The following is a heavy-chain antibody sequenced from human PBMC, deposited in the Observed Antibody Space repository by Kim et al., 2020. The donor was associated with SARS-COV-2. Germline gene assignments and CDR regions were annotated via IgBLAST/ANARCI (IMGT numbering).Heavy chain of an antibody. J-gene: IGHJ4*02. Sequence: AYTRSTPSPPRALEWLGRTYCRSKWYNEYAVSVKSRITINPDTSKNQFSLQLNSVTPEDTAVYYCARDEGSYASGSFDYWGQGTLVTVSS. V-gene: IGHV6-1*01. D-gene: IGHD1-26*01. CDR2: TYCRSKWYN. CDR1: A. CDR3: ARDEGSYASGSFDY.